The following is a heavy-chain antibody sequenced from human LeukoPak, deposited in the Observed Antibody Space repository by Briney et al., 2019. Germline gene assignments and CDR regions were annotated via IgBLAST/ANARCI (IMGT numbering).Heavy chain of an antibody. J-gene: IGHJ6*03. CDR3: ARVDCSSTSCYPGYYYYYMDV. Sequence: SVKVSCKASGGTFSSYAISWVRQAPGQGLEWMGGIIPIFGTANYAQKFQGRVTITTDESTSTAYMELSSLRSEDTAVYYCARVDCSSTSCYPGYYYYYMDVWGKGTTVTVSS. CDR2: IIPIFGTA. CDR1: GGTFSSYA. V-gene: IGHV1-69*05. D-gene: IGHD2-2*01.